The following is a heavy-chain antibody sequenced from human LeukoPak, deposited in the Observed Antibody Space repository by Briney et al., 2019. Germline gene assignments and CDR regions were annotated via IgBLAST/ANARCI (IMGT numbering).Heavy chain of an antibody. V-gene: IGHV1-2*02. CDR3: AGSNSVTTDAFDI. CDR2: INPNSGGT. Sequence: ASVKVSCKASGYTFTGYYMHWVRQAPGQGLEWMGWINPNSGGTNYAQKFQGRVTMTRDTSISTAYMELSRLRSDDTAVYYCAGSNSVTTDAFDIWGQGTMVTVSS. CDR1: GYTFTGYY. J-gene: IGHJ3*02. D-gene: IGHD4-17*01.